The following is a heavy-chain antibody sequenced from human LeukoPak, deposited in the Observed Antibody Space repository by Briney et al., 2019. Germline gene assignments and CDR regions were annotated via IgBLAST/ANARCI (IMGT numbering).Heavy chain of an antibody. Sequence: GGSLRLSCAASGFTFNNYAMSWGRQAPGKGLEWVSTISGSGGSTYYADSVKGRFTISRDNSKNTLYLQMNSLRAEDTAVYYCAKDWGSGSYQPDAFDIWGQGTMVTVSS. CDR3: AKDWGSGSYQPDAFDI. J-gene: IGHJ3*02. D-gene: IGHD1-26*01. CDR2: ISGSGGST. CDR1: GFTFNNYA. V-gene: IGHV3-23*01.